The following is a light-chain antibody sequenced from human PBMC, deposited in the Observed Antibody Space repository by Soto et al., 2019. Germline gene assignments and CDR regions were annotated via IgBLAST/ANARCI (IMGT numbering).Light chain of an antibody. CDR2: AAS. CDR3: QQLKSYPLT. J-gene: IGKJ4*01. CDR1: QDISNY. V-gene: IGKV1-9*01. Sequence: IQLTQSPSFLSASVGDRATITCRASQDISNYVAWYQQKAGKAPKLLIYAASTLQRGVPSRFSGSGSGTEFTLTISSLQPEDFAAYYCQQLKSYPLTFGGGTKVEIK.